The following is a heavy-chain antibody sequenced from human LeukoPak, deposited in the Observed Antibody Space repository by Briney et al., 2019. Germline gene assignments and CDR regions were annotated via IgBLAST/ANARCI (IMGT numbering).Heavy chain of an antibody. J-gene: IGHJ3*02. D-gene: IGHD1-14*01. Sequence: SETLSLTCTVSGGSIRSSSYYWGWIRQPPGKGLEWIGSIYYSGSTFYNPSLKSRVTISVDTSKNQFSLRLNSVTAADTAVYYCARLRTPLGWAFDIWGQGTMVIVSS. V-gene: IGHV4-39*01. CDR3: ARLRTPLGWAFDI. CDR1: GGSIRSSSYY. CDR2: IYYSGST.